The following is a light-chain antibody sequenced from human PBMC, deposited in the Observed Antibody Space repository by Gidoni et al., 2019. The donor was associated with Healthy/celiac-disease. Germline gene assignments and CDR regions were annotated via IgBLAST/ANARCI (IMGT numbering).Light chain of an antibody. CDR1: SSNIGAGYE. V-gene: IGLV1-40*01. CDR3: QSYDSSLRGSV. J-gene: IGLJ1*01. CDR2: GNS. Sequence: QSVLTLPPSVSGAPGQWVTISCTGSSSNIGAGYEVHWYQQLPGTAPKLLIYGNSNRPSGVPDRFSGSKSGTSASLAITGLQAEDEADYYCQSYDSSLRGSVFGTGTKVTVL.